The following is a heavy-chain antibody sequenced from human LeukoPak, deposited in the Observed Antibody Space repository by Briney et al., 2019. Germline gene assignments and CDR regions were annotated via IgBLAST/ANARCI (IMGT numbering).Heavy chain of an antibody. V-gene: IGHV3-21*01. CDR2: ISSSSSYI. Sequence: GGSLRLSCAASGFTFSSYSMNWVRQAPGKGLEWVSSISSSSSYIYYADSVKGRFTISRDNAKNSLYLQMNSLRAEDTAVYYCARDLSGSYFIRPNDAFDIWGQGTMVTVSS. J-gene: IGHJ3*02. D-gene: IGHD1-26*01. CDR3: ARDLSGSYFIRPNDAFDI. CDR1: GFTFSSYS.